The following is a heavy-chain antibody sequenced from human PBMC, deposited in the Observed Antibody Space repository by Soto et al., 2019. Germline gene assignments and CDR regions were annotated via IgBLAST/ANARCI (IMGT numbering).Heavy chain of an antibody. CDR3: ASRPRYCSGGSCYNDY. D-gene: IGHD2-15*01. CDR1: GYSFTSYW. Sequence: GESLKLSCKGSGYSFTSYWIGWVRQMPGKGLEWMGIIYPGDSDTRYSPSFQGQVTISADKSSSTAYLQWSSLKASDTAIYYCASRPRYCSGGSCYNDYWGQGTLDTVSS. V-gene: IGHV5-51*01. J-gene: IGHJ4*02. CDR2: IYPGDSDT.